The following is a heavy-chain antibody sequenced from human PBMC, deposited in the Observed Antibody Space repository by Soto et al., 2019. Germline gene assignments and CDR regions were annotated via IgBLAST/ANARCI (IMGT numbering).Heavy chain of an antibody. J-gene: IGHJ4*02. CDR3: CRLKNENYYFDY. CDR2: SRNKANSYTT. V-gene: IGHV3-72*01. CDR1: GFTLSDHY. D-gene: IGHD1-7*01. Sequence: GGSLRLSCAGSGFTLSDHYMDWVRQAPGKGLEWVGRSRNKANSYTTEYAASVKDRFTISRDDSKNSLYLQMNSLKTEDTAVYYCCRLKNENYYFDYWGQGTVVTVSS.